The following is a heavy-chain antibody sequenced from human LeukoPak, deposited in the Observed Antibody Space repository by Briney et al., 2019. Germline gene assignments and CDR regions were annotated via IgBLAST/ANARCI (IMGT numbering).Heavy chain of an antibody. CDR2: ISSSGRII. V-gene: IGHV3-48*03. CDR3: AREAFSGYDYFDY. J-gene: IGHJ4*02. D-gene: IGHD5-12*01. CDR1: GVTFTNYE. Sequence: GGSLRLSCAASGVTFTNYEMNWVRQAPGQGLEWVSYISSSGRIIYYADSVKGRFTISRDNAQKSLYLQMNSLRADDTAVYYCAREAFSGYDYFDYWGQGTLVTVSS.